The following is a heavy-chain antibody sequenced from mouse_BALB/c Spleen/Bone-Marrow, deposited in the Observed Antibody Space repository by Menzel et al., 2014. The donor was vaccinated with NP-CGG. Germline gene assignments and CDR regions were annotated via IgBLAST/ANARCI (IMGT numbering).Heavy chain of an antibody. J-gene: IGHJ2*01. V-gene: IGHV1S130*01. D-gene: IGHD2-14*01. Sequence: QVHVKQSGSVLARPGASVKLSCKASGYTFTNSWIHWAKQRPGQGLEWIGEIHPNSGNTNYNEKFEGKVTLTADISSSTAYVDLSSLTSEDSAVYYCARHHRYAYYFDYWGQGTTLTVSS. CDR2: IHPNSGNT. CDR3: ARHHRYAYYFDY. CDR1: GYTFTNSW.